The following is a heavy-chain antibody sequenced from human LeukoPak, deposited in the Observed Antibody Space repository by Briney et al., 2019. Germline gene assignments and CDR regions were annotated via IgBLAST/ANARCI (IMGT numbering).Heavy chain of an antibody. CDR3: MREDMSL. J-gene: IGHJ4*02. CDR2: IIPPSGTP. V-gene: IGHV1-69*13. Sequence: SVTVSWKASGGSFRSFVLSWVRQASGQGLEWVGGIIPPSGTPKYAQKFEDRVTVTADELTRTAYMEMNSLRSEDTAVYYCMREDMSLWGQGTLVTVSS. CDR1: GGSFRSFV.